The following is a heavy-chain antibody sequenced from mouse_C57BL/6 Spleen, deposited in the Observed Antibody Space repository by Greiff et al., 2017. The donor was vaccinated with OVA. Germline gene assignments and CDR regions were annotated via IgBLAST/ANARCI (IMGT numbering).Heavy chain of an antibody. J-gene: IGHJ2*01. Sequence: QVQLKESGPELVKPGASVKISCKASGYAFSSSWMNWVKQRPGKGLEWIGRIYPGDGDTNYNGKFKGKATLTADKSSSTAYMQLSSLTSEDSAVYFCASYGEGYFDYWGQGTTLTVSS. V-gene: IGHV1-82*01. D-gene: IGHD1-2*01. CDR2: IYPGDGDT. CDR1: GYAFSSSW. CDR3: ASYGEGYFDY.